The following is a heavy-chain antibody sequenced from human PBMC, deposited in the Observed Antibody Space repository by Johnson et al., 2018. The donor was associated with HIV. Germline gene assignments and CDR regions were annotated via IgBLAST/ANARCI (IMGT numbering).Heavy chain of an antibody. CDR2: IRYDGSNK. CDR3: AKETPSSGGTFDI. J-gene: IGHJ3*02. Sequence: QVQLVESGGGVVQPGRSLRLSCAASGFTFDDYGMHWVRQAPGKGLEWVAFIRYDGSNKYYADSVKGRFTISRDNSKNTLYLQMNSLRAEDTAVYYCAKETPSSGGTFDIWGQGTMVTVSS. D-gene: IGHD6-25*01. V-gene: IGHV3-30*02. CDR1: GFTFDDYG.